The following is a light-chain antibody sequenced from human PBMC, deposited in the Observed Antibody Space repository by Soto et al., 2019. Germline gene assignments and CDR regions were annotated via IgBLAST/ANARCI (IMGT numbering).Light chain of an antibody. CDR2: GAS. Sequence: EIVLTQSPGTLSLSLGERATLSCRASQSVSSSSLAWYQQKPGQAPRLLISGASSRATGIPDRFSGSGSGTDFTLTISRLEPEDFAVYYCQQYGSSPFTFGPGTKVDIK. J-gene: IGKJ3*01. CDR3: QQYGSSPFT. V-gene: IGKV3-20*01. CDR1: QSVSSSS.